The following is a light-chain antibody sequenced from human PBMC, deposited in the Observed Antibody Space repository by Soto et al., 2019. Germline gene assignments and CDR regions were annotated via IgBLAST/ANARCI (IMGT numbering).Light chain of an antibody. J-gene: IGLJ2*01. Sequence: QSALTQPASVSGSPGQSITISCTGTSSDVGGYNYVSWYQQHPGKAPKLMIYDVSNRPSGVSNRFSGSKSGNTASLTISGLQGEDEGDYYRRSYTSNRTVGFGGGTQLTVL. CDR3: RSYTSNRTVG. V-gene: IGLV2-14*01. CDR1: SSDVGGYNY. CDR2: DVS.